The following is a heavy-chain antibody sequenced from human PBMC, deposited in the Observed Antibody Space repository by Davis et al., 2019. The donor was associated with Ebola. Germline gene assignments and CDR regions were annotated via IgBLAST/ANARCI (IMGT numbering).Heavy chain of an antibody. Sequence: MPGGSLRLSCTVASGSVNSIVYSWNWIRQSPEKGLAWIGFIYNRGTTNYNPSLNSRVTISKDTSRNQFSLELRSVTAADTAVYYCAALFSGSYLAYVDVWGKGTTVTVS. V-gene: IGHV4-61*08. CDR3: AALFSGSYLAYVDV. CDR1: SGSVNSIVYS. J-gene: IGHJ6*03. D-gene: IGHD1-26*01. CDR2: IYNRGTT.